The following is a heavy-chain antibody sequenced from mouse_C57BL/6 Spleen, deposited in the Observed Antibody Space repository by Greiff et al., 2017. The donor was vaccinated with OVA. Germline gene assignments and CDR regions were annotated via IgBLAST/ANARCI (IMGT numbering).Heavy chain of an antibody. J-gene: IGHJ2*01. CDR1: GYTFTDYY. Sequence: VQLQQSGPVLVKPGASVKMSCKASGYTFTDYYMNWVKQSHGKSLEWIGVINPYNGGTSYNQKFKGKATLTVDKSSSTAYMELNSLTSEDSAVYYCATYGNYEGKNYFDYWGQGTTLTVSS. V-gene: IGHV1-19*01. D-gene: IGHD2-1*01. CDR3: ATYGNYEGKNYFDY. CDR2: INPYNGGT.